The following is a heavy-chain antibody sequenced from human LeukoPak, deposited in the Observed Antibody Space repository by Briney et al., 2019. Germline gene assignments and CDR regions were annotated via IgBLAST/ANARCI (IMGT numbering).Heavy chain of an antibody. CDR1: GYTFTGYY. Sequence: ASVKVSCKASGYTFTGYYMHWVRQAPGQGLEWMGWINPNSGGTNYAQKFQGRVTMTRDTSISTAYMELSRLRSDDTAVYYCARAPPYCSGGSCYSGPYYYGMDVWGQGTTVTVSS. CDR3: ARAPPYCSGGSCYSGPYYYGMDV. CDR2: INPNSGGT. J-gene: IGHJ6*02. V-gene: IGHV1-2*02. D-gene: IGHD2-15*01.